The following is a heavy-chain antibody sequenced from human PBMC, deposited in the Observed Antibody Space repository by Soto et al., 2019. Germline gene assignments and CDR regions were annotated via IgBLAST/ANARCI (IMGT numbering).Heavy chain of an antibody. CDR3: ARGRGYSYGLDP. CDR1: SASLSSSTYY. J-gene: IGHJ5*02. Sequence: SETLSLTCSVSSASLSSSTYYWSWIRQPPGKGLEWIGYIYYSGSTNYNPSLKSRVTISVDTSKNQFSLSLSSVTAADTAVYYCARGRGYSYGLDPWGQGTLVTVSS. D-gene: IGHD5-18*01. V-gene: IGHV4-61*01. CDR2: IYYSGST.